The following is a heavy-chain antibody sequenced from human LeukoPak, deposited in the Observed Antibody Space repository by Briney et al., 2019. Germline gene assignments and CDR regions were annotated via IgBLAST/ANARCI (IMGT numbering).Heavy chain of an antibody. CDR2: ISSGGST. D-gene: IGHD3-9*01. J-gene: IGHJ4*02. CDR1: GFTFSSYA. CDR3: AKAGRGVLRDYDY. Sequence: GSLRLSCAASGFTFSSYAMNWVRQAPGKGLEWVSAISSGGSTYYADSVKGRFTISRDNSKNTLYLQMNSLRAEDTAVYYCAKAGRGVLRDYDYWGQGTLVTVSS. V-gene: IGHV3-23*01.